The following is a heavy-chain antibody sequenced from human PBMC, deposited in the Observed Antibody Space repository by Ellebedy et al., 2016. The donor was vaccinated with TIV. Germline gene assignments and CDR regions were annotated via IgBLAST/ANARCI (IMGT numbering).Heavy chain of an antibody. V-gene: IGHV1-18*01. CDR1: GYTFTSYG. CDR3: ARGPITMIDNWFDP. CDR2: ISAYNGNT. D-gene: IGHD3-22*01. J-gene: IGHJ5*02. Sequence: AASVKVSCKASGYTFTSYGISWVRQAPGQGLEWMGWISAYNGNTNYAQKLQGRVTMTTDTSTSTAYMELRSLRSDDTAVYYCARGPITMIDNWFDPWGQGTLVTVSS.